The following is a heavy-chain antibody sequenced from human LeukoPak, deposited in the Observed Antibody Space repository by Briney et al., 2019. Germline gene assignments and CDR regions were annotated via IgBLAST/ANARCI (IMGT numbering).Heavy chain of an antibody. CDR1: GFTFSSYS. V-gene: IGHV3-21*01. CDR2: ISSSGSYI. CDR3: ATLPAGRGYSGV. Sequence: GGSLRLSCAASGFTFSSYSMNWVRQAPGKGLEWVSSISSSGSYIFYADSVKGRFTISRDNATNSLYLQMNSLRAEDTAVYYCATLPAGRGYSGVWGQGTLVTVSS. J-gene: IGHJ4*02. D-gene: IGHD5-12*01.